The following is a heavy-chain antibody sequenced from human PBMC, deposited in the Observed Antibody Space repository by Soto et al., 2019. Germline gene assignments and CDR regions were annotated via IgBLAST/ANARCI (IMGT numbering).Heavy chain of an antibody. V-gene: IGHV3-30-3*01. D-gene: IGHD3-3*01. CDR3: ASPTYYDYWSGYSGWFDP. Sequence: GGSLRLSCAASGFTFSSYAMHWVRQAPGKGLEWVAVISYDGSNKYYADSVKGRFTISRDNSKNTLYLQMNSLRAEDTAVYYCASPTYYDYWSGYSGWFDPWGQGTRVTVSS. J-gene: IGHJ5*02. CDR1: GFTFSSYA. CDR2: ISYDGSNK.